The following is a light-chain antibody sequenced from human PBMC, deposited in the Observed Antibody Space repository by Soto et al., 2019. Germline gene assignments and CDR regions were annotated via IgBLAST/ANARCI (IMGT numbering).Light chain of an antibody. J-gene: IGKJ1*01. CDR2: KAS. Sequence: DIQMTQSPSTLPASVGDSVTITCRADQSISTWLAWYQQKPGKAPNLLIYKASRLETGVPSRFSGSGSGTDFTLTISRLEPEDFAVYYCQQYGSSGGTFGQGTKVDIK. CDR3: QQYGSSGGT. CDR1: QSISTW. V-gene: IGKV1-5*03.